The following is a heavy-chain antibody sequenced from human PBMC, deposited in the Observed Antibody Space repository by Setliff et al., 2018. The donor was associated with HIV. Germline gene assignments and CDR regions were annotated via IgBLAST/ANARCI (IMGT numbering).Heavy chain of an antibody. V-gene: IGHV1-8*02. J-gene: IGHJ4*02. D-gene: IGHD1-26*01. Sequence: ASVKVSCKASRYTFSSYDINWVRQATGQGLEWMGWMDPKSGNTGIAQKFQDRLTMTRNTSISTAYLDLSSLRSEDTAVYYCARRELLITRNLDYWGQGTLVTVSS. CDR1: RYTFSSYD. CDR2: MDPKSGNT. CDR3: ARRELLITRNLDY.